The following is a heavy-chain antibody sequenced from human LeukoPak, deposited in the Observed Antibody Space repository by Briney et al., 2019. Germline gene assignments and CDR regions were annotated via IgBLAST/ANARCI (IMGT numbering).Heavy chain of an antibody. CDR1: GVTFSSYA. Sequence: ESGGSLRLSCAASGVTFSSYAMSWVRQAPGKGLEWVSSISGSGGNTYYADSVKGRFTISRDNSKNTLYMQMNSLRAEDTAVYYCAKLVTHFDHWGQGTLGNVSS. CDR2: ISGSGGNT. V-gene: IGHV3-23*01. J-gene: IGHJ4*01. D-gene: IGHD4-23*01. CDR3: AKLVTHFDH.